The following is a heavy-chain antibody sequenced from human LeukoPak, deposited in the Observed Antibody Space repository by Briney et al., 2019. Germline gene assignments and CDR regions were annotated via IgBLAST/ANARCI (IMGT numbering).Heavy chain of an antibody. D-gene: IGHD3-9*01. CDR1: GYTFNSYY. V-gene: IGHV1-46*02. CDR3: GRGILNDDILTGP. CDR2: INPSGGST. J-gene: IGHJ5*02. Sequence: ASVKVSCKASGYTFNSYYMHWVPQAPGQGLELMGIINPSGGSTSYAQKFQGRVNMTRDMSTSTVYMELRSLRSDDTAVYYCGRGILNDDILTGPWGQGTLVSVSS.